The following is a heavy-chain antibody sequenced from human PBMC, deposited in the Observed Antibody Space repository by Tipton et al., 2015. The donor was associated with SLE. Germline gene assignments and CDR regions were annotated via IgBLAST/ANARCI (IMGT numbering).Heavy chain of an antibody. CDR1: GYTFTTYG. J-gene: IGHJ6*03. V-gene: IGHV1-18*01. Sequence: QSGPEVKKPGASVKVSCKASGYTFTTYGISWVRRAPGQGLEWMGWISAYNGNTNYAQKLQGRVTMTTDTSTSTAYMELRSLRSDDTAVYYCARWHPYYYYYYMDVWGKGTTVTVSS. CDR3: ARWHPYYYYYYMDV. CDR2: ISAYNGNT.